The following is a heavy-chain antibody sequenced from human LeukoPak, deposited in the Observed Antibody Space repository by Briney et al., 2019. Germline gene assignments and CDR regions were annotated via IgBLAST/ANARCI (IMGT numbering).Heavy chain of an antibody. D-gene: IGHD3-22*01. CDR3: AREGMYYYDSSGYPDY. CDR2: INPSGGST. Sequence: GASVKVSCKASGYTFTSYGISWVRQAPGQGLEWMGIINPSGGSTSYAQKFQGRVTMTRDTSTSTVYMELSSLRSEDTAVYYCAREGMYYYDSSGYPDYWGQGTLVTVSS. CDR1: GYTFTSYG. J-gene: IGHJ4*02. V-gene: IGHV1-46*01.